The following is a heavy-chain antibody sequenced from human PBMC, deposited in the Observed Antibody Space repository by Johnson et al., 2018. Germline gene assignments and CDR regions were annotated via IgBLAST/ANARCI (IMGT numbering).Heavy chain of an antibody. CDR1: GFTFSSNY. CDR2: INSDGSST. Sequence: VQLVESGGGVVQPGRSLRLSCTASGFTFSSNYMSWVRQAPGKGLVWVSRINSDGSSTSYADSVKGRFTISRDNAKNTLYLQMNSLRAEDTAVYYCARPRPPLSNGMDVWGQGTTVTVSS. CDR3: ARPRPPLSNGMDV. J-gene: IGHJ6*02. V-gene: IGHV3-74*02. D-gene: IGHD6-13*01.